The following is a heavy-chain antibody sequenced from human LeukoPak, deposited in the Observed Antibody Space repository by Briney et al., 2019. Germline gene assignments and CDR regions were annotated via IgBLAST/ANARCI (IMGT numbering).Heavy chain of an antibody. CDR3: ARDKYGATDFFDS. V-gene: IGHV4-61*08. D-gene: IGHD2/OR15-2a*01. J-gene: IGHJ4*02. Sequence: SETLSLTCTVSGASISTGDYYWSWIRQPPGKGLEWIGYIYYSGSTNYNPSLKSRVTISVDTSKNQFSLNLSSVTAADTAVYYCARDKYGATDFFDSWGQGTLVTVSS. CDR2: IYYSGST. CDR1: GASISTGDYY.